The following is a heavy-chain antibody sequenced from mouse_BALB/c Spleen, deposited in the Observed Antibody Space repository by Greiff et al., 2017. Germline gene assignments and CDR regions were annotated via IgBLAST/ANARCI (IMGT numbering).Heavy chain of an antibody. V-gene: IGHV5-17*02. D-gene: IGHD2-1*01. CDR2: ISSGSSTI. CDR1: GFTFSSFG. J-gene: IGHJ2*01. CDR3: ASGYGNYFDY. Sequence: EVKLMESGGGLVQPGGSRKLSCAASGFTFSSFGMHWVRQAPEKGLEWVAYISSGSSTIYYADTVKGRFTISRDNPKNTLFLQMTSLRSEDTAMYYCASGYGNYFDYWGQGTTLTVSS.